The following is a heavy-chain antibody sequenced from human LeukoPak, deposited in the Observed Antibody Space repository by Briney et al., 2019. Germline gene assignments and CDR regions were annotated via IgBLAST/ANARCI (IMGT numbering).Heavy chain of an antibody. CDR3: ARTYYYDSSGYYFDY. J-gene: IGHJ4*02. V-gene: IGHV1-2*02. CDR1: GYTFTVYY. CDR2: INPNSGGT. D-gene: IGHD3-22*01. Sequence: ASVTVSFKASGYTFTVYYIHWVRQAPGQGQEWMGWINPNSGGTKYAQRFQGRVTMTRDTSISTAYMELSRLRSDDTAVYYCARTYYYDSSGYYFDYWGQGTLVTVSS.